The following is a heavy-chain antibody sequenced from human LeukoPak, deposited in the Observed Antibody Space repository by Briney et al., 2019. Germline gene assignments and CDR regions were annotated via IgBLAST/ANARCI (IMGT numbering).Heavy chain of an antibody. J-gene: IGHJ6*02. D-gene: IGHD3-3*01. CDR1: GGSFSVYY. CDR3: ARLTRVLRFLEWLPRDYYYYGMDV. Sequence: SETLSLTCAVYGGSFSVYYWSWIRQPPGKGLEWIGEINHSGSTNYNPSLKSRVTISVDTSKNQFSLKLSSVTAADTAVYYCARLTRVLRFLEWLPRDYYYYGMDVWGQGTTVTVSS. V-gene: IGHV4-34*01. CDR2: INHSGST.